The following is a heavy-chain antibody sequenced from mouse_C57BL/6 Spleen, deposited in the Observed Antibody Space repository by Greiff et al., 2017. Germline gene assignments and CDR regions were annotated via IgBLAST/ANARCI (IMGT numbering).Heavy chain of an antibody. CDR2: IYPGDGDT. CDR1: GYAFSSYW. CDR3: ARRGVTTVVATGYFDV. J-gene: IGHJ1*03. Sequence: LVESGAELVKPGASVKISCKASGYAFSSYWMNWVKQRPGKGLEWIGQIYPGDGDTNYNGKFKGKATLTADKSSSTAYMQLSSLTSEDSAVYFCARRGVTTVVATGYFDVWGTGTTVTVSS. D-gene: IGHD1-1*01. V-gene: IGHV1-80*01.